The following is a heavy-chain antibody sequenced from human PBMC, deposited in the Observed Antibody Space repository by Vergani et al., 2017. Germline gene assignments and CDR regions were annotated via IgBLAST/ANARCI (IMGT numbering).Heavy chain of an antibody. V-gene: IGHV3-21*01. Sequence: EVQLVESGGGLVKPGGSLSLSCAASGFTFSSYSMTWVRQAPGKGLEWVSSISSSSSYIYYADSVKGRFTISRDNAKNSLYLQMNSLRAEDTAVYYCARDPPYNILTGYLWGQGTLVTVSS. CDR3: ARDPPYNILTGYL. J-gene: IGHJ5*02. D-gene: IGHD3-9*01. CDR2: ISSSSSYI. CDR1: GFTFSSYS.